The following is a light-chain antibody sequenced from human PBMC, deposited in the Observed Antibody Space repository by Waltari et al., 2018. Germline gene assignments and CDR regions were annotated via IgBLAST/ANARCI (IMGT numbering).Light chain of an antibody. CDR1: QRVSRT. J-gene: IGKJ1*01. Sequence: EIVLTQSPGTLSLSPGDRATLSCRASQRVSRTLAWYQQKPGQAPNLLIYGASIRATGIPDRFTGSGSGTDFSLTISSLEPEDFAIYFCQHYVRLPATFGQGTKVEIK. V-gene: IGKV3-20*01. CDR2: GAS. CDR3: QHYVRLPAT.